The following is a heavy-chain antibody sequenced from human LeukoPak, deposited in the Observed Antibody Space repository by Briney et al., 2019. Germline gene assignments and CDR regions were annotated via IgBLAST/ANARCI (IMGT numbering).Heavy chain of an antibody. Sequence: PSETLSLTCSVSGVSITGYYWSWIRQAPGKAPEWIGYIYSSGSTNYNPSLNSRVTMSLDASKNQFSLKLTFVTAADTAVYYCATRPAGGSWYGVFDFWSRGTLVTVSS. D-gene: IGHD3-10*01. CDR1: GVSITGYY. V-gene: IGHV4-59*01. J-gene: IGHJ4*01. CDR3: ATRPAGGSWYGVFDF. CDR2: IYSSGST.